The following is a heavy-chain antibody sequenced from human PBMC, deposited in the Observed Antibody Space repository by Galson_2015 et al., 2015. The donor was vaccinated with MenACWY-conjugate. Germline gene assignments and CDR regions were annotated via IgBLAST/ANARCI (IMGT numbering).Heavy chain of an antibody. J-gene: IGHJ3*02. CDR3: ARHISWAFDM. CDR2: INEDGSQT. D-gene: IGHD2/OR15-2a*01. V-gene: IGHV3-7*03. CDR1: GFTLSSYW. Sequence: SLRLSCATSGFTLSSYWMTWVRQVPGKGPEWVANINEDGSQTYYVDSVKGRFTIFRDNARNSLYLQMNTLRAGDTALYHCARHISWAFDMWGQGTMVTVSA.